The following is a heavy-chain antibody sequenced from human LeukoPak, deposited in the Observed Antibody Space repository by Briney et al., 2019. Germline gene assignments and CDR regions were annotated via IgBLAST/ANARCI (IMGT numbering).Heavy chain of an antibody. V-gene: IGHV3-33*01. CDR2: IWYDGSNK. Sequence: QAGGSLRLSCAASGFTFSSYGMHWVRQAPGKGLEWVAVIWYDGSNKYYADSVKGRFTISRDNSKNTLDLQMNSLRAEDTAVYYCARDRSYDFWSGCSTPDYWGQGTLVTVSS. J-gene: IGHJ4*02. CDR1: GFTFSSYG. D-gene: IGHD3-3*01. CDR3: ARDRSYDFWSGCSTPDY.